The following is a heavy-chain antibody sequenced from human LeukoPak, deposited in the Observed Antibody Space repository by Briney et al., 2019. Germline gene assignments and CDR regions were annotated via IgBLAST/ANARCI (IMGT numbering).Heavy chain of an antibody. J-gene: IGHJ4*02. D-gene: IGHD6-6*01. CDR1: GFSFSSYA. CDR3: ARWGSSSDLDY. V-gene: IGHV3-30-3*01. Sequence: PGGSLRLSCAPSGFSFSSYAMHWVRQAPGKGLEWVAVISYDGNNKYYADSVKGRFTISRDNSKSTLFLQMNSLRAEDTAVYYCARWGSSSDLDYWGQGTLVTVSS. CDR2: ISYDGNNK.